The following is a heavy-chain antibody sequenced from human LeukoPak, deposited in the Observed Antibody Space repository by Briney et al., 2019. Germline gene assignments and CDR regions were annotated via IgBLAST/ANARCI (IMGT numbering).Heavy chain of an antibody. Sequence: KPSETLSLTCAVYGGSFSGYYWSWIRQPPGKGLEWIGEINHSGSTNYNPSLKSRVTISVDTSKNQFSLKLSSVTAADTAVYYCARGRRGVATIRYFDYWGQGTLVTVSS. CDR2: INHSGST. CDR1: GGSFSGYY. D-gene: IGHD5-12*01. J-gene: IGHJ4*02. V-gene: IGHV4-34*01. CDR3: ARGRRGVATIRYFDY.